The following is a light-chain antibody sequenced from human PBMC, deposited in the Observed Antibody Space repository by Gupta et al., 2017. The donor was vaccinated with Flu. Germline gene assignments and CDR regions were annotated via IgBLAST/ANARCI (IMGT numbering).Light chain of an antibody. CDR3: AAWHDRLTAWV. V-gene: IGLV1-44*01. CDR2: SNN. J-gene: IGLJ3*02. CDR1: SSNIGRNT. Sequence: QSVLTQPPSASGTPGPRVTILCSGSSSNIGRNTVTCYQQLPGTAPKLLIYSNNQRRSGVPDRFSGSKSGTSASLAISGLQAEDEADYYCAAWHDRLTAWVFGGGTKLTVL.